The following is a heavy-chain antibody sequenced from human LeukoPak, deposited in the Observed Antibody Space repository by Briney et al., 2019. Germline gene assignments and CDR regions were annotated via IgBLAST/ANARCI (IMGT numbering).Heavy chain of an antibody. D-gene: IGHD5-18*01. J-gene: IGHJ4*02. CDR1: GFTVSSNY. CDR3: AGIQLWSPFDY. CDR2: IYSGGST. V-gene: IGHV3-66*01. Sequence: GSLRLSCAASGFTVSSNYMSWVRQAPGKGLEWVSVIYSGGSTYYADSVKGRFTISRDNSKNTLYLQMNSLRAEDTAVYYCAGIQLWSPFDYWGQGTLVTVSS.